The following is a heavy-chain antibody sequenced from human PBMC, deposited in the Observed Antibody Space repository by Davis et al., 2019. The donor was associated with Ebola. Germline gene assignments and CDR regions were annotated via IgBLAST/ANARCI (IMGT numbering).Heavy chain of an antibody. CDR2: IYPGDSDT. D-gene: IGHD3-16*02. Sequence: GESLKISCKGSGYKFTNYWIAWVRQMPGKGLELMGVIYPGDSDTSYSPSFQGQVAISADNSISTAYLQWSSLKASDTAMYYCASSPYYDYVWGSYRWSFWDYWGQGTLVTVSS. CDR1: GYKFTNYW. V-gene: IGHV5-51*01. J-gene: IGHJ4*02. CDR3: ASSPYYDYVWGSYRWSFWDY.